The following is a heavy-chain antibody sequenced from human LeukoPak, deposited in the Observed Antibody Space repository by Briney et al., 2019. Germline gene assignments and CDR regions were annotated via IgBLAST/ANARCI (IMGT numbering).Heavy chain of an antibody. Sequence: PGGSLRLSCAAPGFTFSDYYMSWIRQAPGKGLEWVSVIYSGGSTYYADSVKGRFTISKDNSKNTLYLQMNSLRAEDTAVYYCARAEYDSSALMWWDWGQGTLVTVSS. D-gene: IGHD3-22*01. CDR2: IYSGGST. CDR3: ARAEYDSSALMWWD. J-gene: IGHJ4*02. V-gene: IGHV3-53*01. CDR1: GFTFSDYY.